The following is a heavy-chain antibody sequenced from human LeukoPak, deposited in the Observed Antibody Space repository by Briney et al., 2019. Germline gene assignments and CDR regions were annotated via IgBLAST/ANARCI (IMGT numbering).Heavy chain of an antibody. J-gene: IGHJ4*02. Sequence: GASVKVSCKVSGYTLTELSMHWVRQAPGKGLEWMGGFDPEDGETIYAQKFQGRVTMTEDTSTGTAYMELSSLRSEDTAVYYCATVGGEQWLVRFFDYWGQGTLVTVSS. V-gene: IGHV1-24*01. CDR1: GYTLTELS. CDR3: ATVGGEQWLVRFFDY. CDR2: FDPEDGET. D-gene: IGHD6-19*01.